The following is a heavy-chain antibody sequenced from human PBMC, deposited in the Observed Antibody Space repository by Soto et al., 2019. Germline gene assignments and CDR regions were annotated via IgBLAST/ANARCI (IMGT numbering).Heavy chain of an antibody. CDR2: IYWDDDK. V-gene: IGHV2-5*02. CDR3: AHRGHFWSGYSWYWFDP. J-gene: IGHJ5*02. D-gene: IGHD3-3*02. Sequence: SVPTSVNRTVTLAMSCRCCAFSLSTSRAGVGWIRQPPGKALGWLALIYWDDDKRYSPSLKSRLTITKDTSKNQVVLTMTNMDPVDTATYYCAHRGHFWSGYSWYWFDPWGQGTLVTVSS. CDR1: AFSLSTSRAG.